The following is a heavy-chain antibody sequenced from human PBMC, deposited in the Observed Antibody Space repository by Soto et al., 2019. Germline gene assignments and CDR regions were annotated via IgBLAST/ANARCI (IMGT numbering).Heavy chain of an antibody. V-gene: IGHV1-46*01. Sequence: ASVKVSCKASGYTFTSYYMHWVRQAPGQGLEWMGIINPSGGSTSYAQKFQGRVTMTRDTSTSTVYMELSSLRSEDTAVYYCAALNKYLIGYSGSYGPTERVDYWGQGTLVTVSS. J-gene: IGHJ4*02. CDR2: INPSGGST. CDR1: GYTFTSYY. D-gene: IGHD1-26*01. CDR3: AALNKYLIGYSGSYGPTERVDY.